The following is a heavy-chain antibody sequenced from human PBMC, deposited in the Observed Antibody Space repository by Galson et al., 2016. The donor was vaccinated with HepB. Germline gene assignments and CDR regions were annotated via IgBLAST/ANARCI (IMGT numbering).Heavy chain of an antibody. Sequence: SLRLSCAASGFTFRSYAMSWVRQAPGKGLEWVSVISGNGGSTKYADSEKGRFTISRDSSKNTLYLQMDSLRAEDTAVYYCVKEGYCFFSDCDNSTPTDAFDIWGQGTMVTVSS. CDR2: ISGNGGST. J-gene: IGHJ3*02. V-gene: IGHV3-23*01. CDR3: VKEGYCFFSDCDNSTPTDAFDI. D-gene: IGHD1-26*01. CDR1: GFTFRSYA.